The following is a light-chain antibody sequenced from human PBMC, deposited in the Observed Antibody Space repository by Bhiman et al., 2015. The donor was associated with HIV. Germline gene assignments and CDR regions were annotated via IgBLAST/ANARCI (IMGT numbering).Light chain of an antibody. J-gene: IGLJ1*01. V-gene: IGLV2-14*03. CDR1: GSDVGGYNH. Sequence: QSALTQPASVSGSPGQSITISCTGSGSDVGGYNHVSWYQQHPGKAPKLMIYDVSNRPSGVPDRFSGSKSGTSASLAISGLRSEDEADYYCAAWDDSLSGIXVFGTGTKVTVL. CDR3: AAWDDSLSGIXV. CDR2: DVS.